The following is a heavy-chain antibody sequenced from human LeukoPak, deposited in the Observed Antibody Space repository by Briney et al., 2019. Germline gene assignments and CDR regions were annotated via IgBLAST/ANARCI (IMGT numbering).Heavy chain of an antibody. CDR1: GFTFSNYA. CDR2: ISGSGGST. V-gene: IGHV3-23*01. Sequence: QAGGSLRLSCAASGFTFSNYAMTWVRQAPGKGLEWVSAISGSGGSTYYADSVKGRFTITRDNSKNTLYLQMNSLRAEDTAVYYCAKDRRSSIAVAGPDDAFDIWGQGTMVTVSS. D-gene: IGHD6-19*01. J-gene: IGHJ3*02. CDR3: AKDRRSSIAVAGPDDAFDI.